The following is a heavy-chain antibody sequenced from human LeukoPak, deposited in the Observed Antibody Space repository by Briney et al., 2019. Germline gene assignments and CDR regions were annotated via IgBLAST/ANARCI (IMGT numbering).Heavy chain of an antibody. V-gene: IGHV3-74*01. J-gene: IGHJ6*02. CDR3: ARDVHYGMDV. Sequence: GGSLRLSCAASGFTFSNYWMHWVRQAPGKGLVWVSRITSDGSITRYADSVKGRFTISRDNAKNTLCLQMNSLRAEDTAVYYCARDVHYGMDVWGQGTTVTVSS. CDR1: GFTFSNYW. CDR2: ITSDGSIT.